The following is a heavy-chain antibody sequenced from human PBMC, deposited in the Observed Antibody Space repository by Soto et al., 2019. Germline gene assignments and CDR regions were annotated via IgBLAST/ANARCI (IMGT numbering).Heavy chain of an antibody. CDR1: GGSISSYY. CDR2: IYYSGST. Sequence: SETLSLTCTVSGGSISSYYWSWIRQPPGKGLEWIGYIYYSGSTNYNPSLKSRVTISVDTSKNQFSLKLSSVTAADTAVYYCAGALPLSGGPAGHYYYYYGMDVWGQGTTVTV. V-gene: IGHV4-59*01. J-gene: IGHJ6*02. CDR3: AGALPLSGGPAGHYYYYYGMDV. D-gene: IGHD2-2*01.